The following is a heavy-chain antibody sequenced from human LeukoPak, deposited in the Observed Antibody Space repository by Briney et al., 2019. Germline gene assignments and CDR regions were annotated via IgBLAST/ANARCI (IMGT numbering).Heavy chain of an antibody. D-gene: IGHD3-16*01. J-gene: IGHJ4*02. V-gene: IGHV4-39*07. CDR3: ARVWTKLWGYYFDY. Sequence: GSLRLSCAASGFTFSTYAMSWVRQAPGKGLEWVGSIYSSGSTYYTPSLQSRLIMSVDMSKNQFSLELSSVTAADTAVYFCARVWTKLWGYYFDYWGQGTLVTVSS. CDR1: GFTFSTYA. CDR2: IYSSGST.